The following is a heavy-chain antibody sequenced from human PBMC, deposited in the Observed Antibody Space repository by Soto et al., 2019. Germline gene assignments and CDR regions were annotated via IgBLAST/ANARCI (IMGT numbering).Heavy chain of an antibody. CDR3: ARGVTAGVDY. J-gene: IGHJ4*01. D-gene: IGHD1-26*01. CDR1: GYSFTSLD. V-gene: IGHV1-8*01. CDR2: MQPSSGRT. Sequence: QVQLVQSGAEVREPGASVKVSCKASGYSFTSLDINWVRQTTGQGLEWMGWMQPSSGRTGYAQKFQGRVTMTRDTSINTAYMELSSLTSDDTAFYYCARGVTAGVDYWGHGTLVTVSS.